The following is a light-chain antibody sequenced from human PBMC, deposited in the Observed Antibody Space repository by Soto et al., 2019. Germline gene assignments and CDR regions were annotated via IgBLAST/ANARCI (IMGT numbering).Light chain of an antibody. CDR1: QSISSY. J-gene: IGKJ3*01. CDR2: AAS. Sequence: DIQMTQSPSSLSASVGDRVTITCRASQSISSYLNWYQQKPGKDPKLLIYAASSLQSGVPSRFSGSGSGTEFTLTISSLQPEDFATYYCQQSYRTPPFTFGPGTKVDIK. CDR3: QQSYRTPPFT. V-gene: IGKV1-39*01.